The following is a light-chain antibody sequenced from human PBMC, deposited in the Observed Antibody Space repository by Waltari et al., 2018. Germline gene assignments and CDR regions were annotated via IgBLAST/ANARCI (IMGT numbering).Light chain of an antibody. CDR2: ENY. V-gene: IGLV1-51*01. J-gene: IGLJ6*01. CDR3: ATWDSSLYGEV. CDR1: TLNIGDNY. Sequence: SVFMQPPAAFAAPGQKVTITCFGSTLNIGDNYLAWYQQFPGTAPHLLIYENYKRPSGIPDRFSGSKSGTSATLDITELQTGDEAAYYCATWDSSLYGEVFGSGTKVTVL.